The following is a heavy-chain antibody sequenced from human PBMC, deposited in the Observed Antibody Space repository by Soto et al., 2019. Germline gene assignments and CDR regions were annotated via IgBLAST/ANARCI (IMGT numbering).Heavy chain of an antibody. V-gene: IGHV4-34*01. CDR2: INHSGST. CDR1: GGSLSGYY. D-gene: IGHD2-2*01. Sequence: NPSETLSLTCAVYGGSLSGYYWSWIRQPPGKGLEWIGEINHSGSTNYNPSLKSRVTISVDTSKNQFSLKLSSVTAADTAVYYCAREVGVPAARLYNWFDPWGQGTLVTVSS. J-gene: IGHJ5*02. CDR3: AREVGVPAARLYNWFDP.